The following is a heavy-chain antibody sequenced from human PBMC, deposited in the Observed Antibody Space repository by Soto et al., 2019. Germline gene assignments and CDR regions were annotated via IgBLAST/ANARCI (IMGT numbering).Heavy chain of an antibody. Sequence: SETRSLTCIVSGGSISSGGYYWSWIRQHPGKGLEWIGYIYYSGSTYYNPSLKSRVTISVDTSKNQFSLKVSSVTAAETAVYYCASSLPYYDFWSGSYTGYDYYGIVVSGPGTTVTVTS. D-gene: IGHD3-3*01. V-gene: IGHV4-31*03. J-gene: IGHJ6*02. CDR3: ASSLPYYDFWSGSYTGYDYYGIVV. CDR1: GGSISSGGYY. CDR2: IYYSGST.